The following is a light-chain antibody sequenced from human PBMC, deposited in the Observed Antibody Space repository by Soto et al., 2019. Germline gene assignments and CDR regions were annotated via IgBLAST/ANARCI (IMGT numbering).Light chain of an antibody. Sequence: DIQLTQSPSFLSASVGDRVTITCRASQGIGSYLAWYQQKPGKAPKVLISVASTLQSGVPSRFSGSGSGTEFTLTISSLQPEDFATYYCQQLNSYPPHFGQGTKLDMK. CDR3: QQLNSYPPH. J-gene: IGKJ2*01. CDR2: VAS. V-gene: IGKV1-9*01. CDR1: QGIGSY.